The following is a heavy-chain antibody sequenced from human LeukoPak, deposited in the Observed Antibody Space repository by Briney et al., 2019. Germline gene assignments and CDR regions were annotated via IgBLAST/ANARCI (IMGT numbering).Heavy chain of an antibody. J-gene: IGHJ4*02. CDR1: GGSISSYY. CDR3: ARAYYDFWSGYYMPSYFDY. CDR2: IYYSGST. D-gene: IGHD3-3*01. V-gene: IGHV4-59*01. Sequence: PSETLSLTCTVSGGSISSYYWSWIRQPPGEGLEWIGYIYYSGSTNYNPSLKSRVTISVDTSKNQFSLKLSSVTAADTAVYYCARAYYDFWSGYYMPSYFDYWGQGTLVTVSS.